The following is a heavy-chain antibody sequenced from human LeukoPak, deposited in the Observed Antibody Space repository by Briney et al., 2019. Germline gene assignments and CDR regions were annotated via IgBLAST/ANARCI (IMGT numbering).Heavy chain of an antibody. CDR2: INSDGSST. CDR1: GFTFSSYW. V-gene: IGHV3-74*01. J-gene: IGHJ6*03. D-gene: IGHD3-10*01. Sequence: GGSLRLSCAASGFTFSSYWMHWVRQAPGRGLVWVSRINSDGSSTSYADSVKGRFTISRDNAKNTLYLQMNSLRAEDTDVYYCARDSDYYQRYYYYYYMDVWGKGTTVTVSS. CDR3: ARDSDYYQRYYYYYYMDV.